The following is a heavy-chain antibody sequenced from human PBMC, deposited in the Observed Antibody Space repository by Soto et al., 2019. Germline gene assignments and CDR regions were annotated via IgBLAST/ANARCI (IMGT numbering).Heavy chain of an antibody. CDR1: GGSIRDYF. V-gene: IGHV4-4*07. Sequence: PSETLSLTCTVSGGSIRDYFWGWIRQPAGKGLEWIGRIYTSGSTSYNPSLNSRVTMSVDTSKNQFSLRLTSVTAADTAVYYCARENYYYDSDGYYYVFDSWGQGTLVTVSS. D-gene: IGHD3-22*01. CDR3: ARENYYYDSDGYYYVFDS. J-gene: IGHJ4*02. CDR2: IYTSGST.